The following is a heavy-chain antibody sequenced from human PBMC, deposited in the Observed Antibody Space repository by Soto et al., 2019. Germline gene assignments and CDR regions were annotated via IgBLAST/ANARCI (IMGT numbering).Heavy chain of an antibody. CDR1: GYTFTSYC. CDR3: ARDRSGGSGYPSIFSDY. CDR2: ISAYNGNT. D-gene: IGHD2-15*01. V-gene: IGHV1-18*01. Sequence: ASVKVSCKASGYTFTSYCISWVRQAPGQGLEWMGWISAYNGNTNYAQKLQGRVTMTTDTSTSTAYMELRSLRSDDTAVYYCARDRSGGSGYPSIFSDYWGRGTLVTVSS. J-gene: IGHJ4*02.